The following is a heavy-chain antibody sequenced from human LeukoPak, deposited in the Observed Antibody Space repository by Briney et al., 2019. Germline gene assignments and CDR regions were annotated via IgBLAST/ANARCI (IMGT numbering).Heavy chain of an antibody. CDR2: IFYSGYT. Sequence: SGTLSLTCTVSGGSIRTTSSYWGWIRQPPGKGLEWIGSIFYSGYTYSNSSLESRVTMSVDTSKNQFSLKLNSVTAADTAIYYCARHFAGHTENFDYWGQGTLVTVSS. V-gene: IGHV4-39*01. J-gene: IGHJ4*02. CDR1: GGSIRTTSSY. CDR3: ARHFAGHTENFDY.